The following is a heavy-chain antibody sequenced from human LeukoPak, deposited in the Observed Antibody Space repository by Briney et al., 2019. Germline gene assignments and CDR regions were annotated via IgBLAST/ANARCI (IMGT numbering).Heavy chain of an antibody. V-gene: IGHV4-38-2*01. Sequence: SETLSLTCAVSGYSISSGYYWGWVRQPPGKGLEWIGSMYHSGSTYYNPSLKSRVTISLDTSKNQFSLKLSSVTAADTAVYYCARMGRYYDILTGYYPEYFDYWGQGTLVTVSS. CDR3: ARMGRYYDILTGYYPEYFDY. D-gene: IGHD3-9*01. CDR1: GYSISSGYY. CDR2: MYHSGST. J-gene: IGHJ4*02.